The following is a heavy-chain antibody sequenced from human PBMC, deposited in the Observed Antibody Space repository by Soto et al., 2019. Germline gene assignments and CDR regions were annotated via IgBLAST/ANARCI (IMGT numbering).Heavy chain of an antibody. CDR1: GGTFKTYT. V-gene: IGHV1-69*06. CDR2: IIPMYDSA. D-gene: IGHD1-26*01. J-gene: IGHJ4*02. CDR3: ATWRTYSGSYCFDY. Sequence: QVQLVQSGAELKKPGSSVNVSCAASGGTFKTYTINWVRQAPGQGLEWIEQIIPMYDSANYAQRFQGRVTISADKPTNIAYMELSGLRSEDTALYYCATWRTYSGSYCFDYWGQGTLVSVSS.